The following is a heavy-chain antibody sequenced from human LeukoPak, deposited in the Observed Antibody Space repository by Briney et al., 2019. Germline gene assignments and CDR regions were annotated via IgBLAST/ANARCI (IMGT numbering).Heavy chain of an antibody. CDR1: GFTFSSYE. J-gene: IGHJ4*02. CDR2: ISSSGSTI. V-gene: IGHV3-48*03. Sequence: GGSLRLSCAASGFTFSSYEMNWVRQAPGKGLEWVSYISSSGSTIYYADSVKGRLTISRDNAKNSLYLQMNSLRAEDTAVYYCARELRDIVATTFDYWGQGTLVTVSS. CDR3: ARELRDIVATTFDY. D-gene: IGHD5-12*01.